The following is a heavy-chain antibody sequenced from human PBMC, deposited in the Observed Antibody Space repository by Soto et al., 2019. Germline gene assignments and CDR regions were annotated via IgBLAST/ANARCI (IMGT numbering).Heavy chain of an antibody. Sequence: EVQLVESGGGLVQPGGSLRLSCADSGFTFSTYWMHWVRQAPGKGLVWVSRINYDGSSTDYADSVKGRFTISRDNAKNTLYLQMNTLTAEDTAVYYCTRGPRPTSVGTGAYWGQGTLVTVSS. CDR2: INYDGSST. CDR3: TRGPRPTSVGTGAY. J-gene: IGHJ4*02. D-gene: IGHD3-10*01. CDR1: GFTFSTYW. V-gene: IGHV3-74*01.